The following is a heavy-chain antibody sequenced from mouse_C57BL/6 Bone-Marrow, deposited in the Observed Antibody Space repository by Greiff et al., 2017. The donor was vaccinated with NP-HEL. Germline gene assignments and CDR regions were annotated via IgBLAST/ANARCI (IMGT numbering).Heavy chain of an antibody. D-gene: IGHD4-1*01. CDR1: GYTFTSYW. J-gene: IGHJ4*01. Sequence: QVHVKQSGAELVKPGASVKLSCKASGYTFTSYWMHWVKQRPGQGLEWIGMIHPNSGSTNYNEKFKSKATLTVDKSSSTAYMQLSSLTSEDSAVYYCVTGMGYAMDYWGQGTSVTVSS. CDR2: IHPNSGST. CDR3: VTGMGYAMDY. V-gene: IGHV1-64*01.